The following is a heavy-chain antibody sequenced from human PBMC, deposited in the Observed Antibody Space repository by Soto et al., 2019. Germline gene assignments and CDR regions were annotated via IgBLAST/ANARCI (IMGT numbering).Heavy chain of an antibody. Sequence: EVQLLESGGGLLKPGGSLRLSCAASGLTFNNYAMTWVRRAPGKGLDWVSAISGGGDTTSYADSMKGRFTVSRDGSKNTLYLQMSSLRAEDTALYYCAKGRGGSGSLTPRVDFWGQGTLVTVSS. CDR1: GLTFNNYA. D-gene: IGHD3-10*01. CDR3: AKGRGGSGSLTPRVDF. J-gene: IGHJ4*02. V-gene: IGHV3-23*01. CDR2: ISGGGDTT.